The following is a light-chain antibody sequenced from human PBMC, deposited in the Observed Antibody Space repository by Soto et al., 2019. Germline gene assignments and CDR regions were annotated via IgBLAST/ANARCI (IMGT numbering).Light chain of an antibody. Sequence: EIVLTQSPGTLSLSPRERSALSRSASQSVSNNYLAWYQQKPGPAPRRHIYGASNRATGIPDRFSGSGSGTAFTLTIRRLEPEAFAVYYCQQYGSSGTFGQGTKVDIK. CDR2: GAS. CDR3: QQYGSSGT. J-gene: IGKJ1*01. V-gene: IGKV3-20*01. CDR1: QSVSNNY.